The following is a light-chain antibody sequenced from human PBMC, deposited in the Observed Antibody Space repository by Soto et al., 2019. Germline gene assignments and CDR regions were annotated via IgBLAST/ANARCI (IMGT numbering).Light chain of an antibody. V-gene: IGLV2-14*01. CDR3: SSYTSSNTLVI. Sequence: QSVLTQPASVSGSPGQSITISCTGTSSDLAIYNYVSWYQQQPGKAPKLMIYQVTNRPSGVSNRFSGSRSGNTASLTISGLQAEDEADYYCSSYTSSNTLVIFGGGTKLTVL. CDR2: QVT. CDR1: SSDLAIYNY. J-gene: IGLJ2*01.